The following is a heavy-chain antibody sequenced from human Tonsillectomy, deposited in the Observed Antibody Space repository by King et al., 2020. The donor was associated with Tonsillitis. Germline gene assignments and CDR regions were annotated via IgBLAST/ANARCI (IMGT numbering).Heavy chain of an antibody. CDR3: ARDGGIFGVALGLDH. CDR2: INPSGGNT. V-gene: IGHV1-46*01. Sequence: QLVQSGAEVKKPGASVKVPCKASGYTFTSYYVHWVRQAPGQGLEWMGVINPSGGNTIYAQKFQGRVTLTRDTSTTTVYMEMRSLRPDDTAVYYCARDGGIFGVALGLDHWGQGTLVTVSS. CDR1: GYTFTSYY. D-gene: IGHD3-3*01. J-gene: IGHJ4*02.